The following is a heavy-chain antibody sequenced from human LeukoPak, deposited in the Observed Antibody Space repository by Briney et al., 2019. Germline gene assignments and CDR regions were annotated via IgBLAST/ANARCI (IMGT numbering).Heavy chain of an antibody. CDR3: ARSQTGTWEMYDFDY. CDR2: INNIDGTV. V-gene: IGHV3-48*03. J-gene: IGHJ4*02. CDR1: GLTFGSYD. D-gene: IGHD1-1*01. Sequence: LPGGSVRLFCAASGLTFGSYDMSSVRQAPGKSLEWISYINNIDGTVYYADSVKGRFTISRDNAKNSLSPQMTNLSDEDTAVYYCARSQTGTWEMYDFDYWGQGTLTSVSS.